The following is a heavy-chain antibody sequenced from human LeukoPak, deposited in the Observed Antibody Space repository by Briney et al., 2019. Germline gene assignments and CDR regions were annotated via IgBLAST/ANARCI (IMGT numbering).Heavy chain of an antibody. CDR1: GFTFSSYA. D-gene: IGHD3-3*02. CDR2: ISYDGSNK. CDR3: ARLSKGFDY. J-gene: IGHJ4*02. Sequence: GRSLRLSCAASGFTFSSYAMHWVRQAPGKGLEWVALISYDGSNKYYADSVKGRFTISRDNSKNTLYLQMNSLRAEDTAVYYCARLSKGFDYWGQGTLVTVSS. V-gene: IGHV3-30-3*01.